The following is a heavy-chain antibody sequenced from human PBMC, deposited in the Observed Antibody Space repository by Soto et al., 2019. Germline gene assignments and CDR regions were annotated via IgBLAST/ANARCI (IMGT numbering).Heavy chain of an antibody. D-gene: IGHD3-10*01. V-gene: IGHV3-30*03. CDR3: ARDHYGPGWFDP. CDR2: ISYDANNK. Sequence: PGGSLRLSCVASGFTFSAYGMHWVRQAPGKGLEWVAVISYDANNKKYADSVKGRFTISRDYSNNTLYLQMNSLRPEDTAVYYCARDHYGPGWFDPWGQGTLVTVSS. CDR1: GFTFSAYG. J-gene: IGHJ5*02.